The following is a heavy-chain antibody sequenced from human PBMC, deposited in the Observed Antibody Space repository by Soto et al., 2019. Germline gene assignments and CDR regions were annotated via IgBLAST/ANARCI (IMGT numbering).Heavy chain of an antibody. CDR2: ISAYNANA. CDR1: GYTFRTFG. CDR3: ARENSYFDY. V-gene: IGHV1-18*01. J-gene: IGHJ4*02. Sequence: QIQLLQYGAEVKKPGASVKVTCKASGYTFRTFGISWVRQAPGQGLEWMGWISAYNANANYAQKFQGRLTMTADTSTSTAYMELRSLRSDDTAVYYCARENSYFDYWGQGTLVTVSS.